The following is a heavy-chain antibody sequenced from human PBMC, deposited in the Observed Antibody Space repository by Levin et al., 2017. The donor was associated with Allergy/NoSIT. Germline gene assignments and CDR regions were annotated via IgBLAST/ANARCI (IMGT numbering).Heavy chain of an antibody. CDR3: ARASYYGSGAVDP. J-gene: IGHJ5*02. V-gene: IGHV1-69*06. Sequence: KISCKASGGTFSSYAISWVRQAPGQGLEWMGGIIPIFGTANYAQKFQGRVTITADKSTSTAYMELSSLRSEDTAVYYCARASYYGSGAVDPWGQGTLVTVSS. CDR1: GGTFSSYA. D-gene: IGHD3-10*01. CDR2: IIPIFGTA.